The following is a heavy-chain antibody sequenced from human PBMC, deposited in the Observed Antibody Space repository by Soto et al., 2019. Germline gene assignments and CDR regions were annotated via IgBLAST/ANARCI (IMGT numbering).Heavy chain of an antibody. CDR2: ISGSGST. CDR1: GFTVSSYA. CDR3: ANALRFTFTTGYYMDV. V-gene: IGHV3-23*01. J-gene: IGHJ6*03. D-gene: IGHD3-16*01. Sequence: EVQLLESGGGLVQPGGSLRLSCAASGFTVSSYAMSWVRQAPGKGLEWVSVISGSGSTYSADSVKGGFTISRDSSKNTVYLQMNSLRAEDTAVYYCANALRFTFTTGYYMDVWGRGTTVTVSS.